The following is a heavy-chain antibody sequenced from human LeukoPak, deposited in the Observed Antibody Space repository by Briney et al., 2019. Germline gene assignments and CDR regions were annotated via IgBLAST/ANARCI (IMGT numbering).Heavy chain of an antibody. CDR3: AKDYRLLWFGELVKY. D-gene: IGHD3-10*01. CDR2: ISYDGSNK. Sequence: GGSLRLSCAASGLTFSSYGMHWVRQAPGKGLEWVALISYDGSNKDYAGSVKGRFTISRDNSKNTLYLQMNSLRAEDTAVYYCAKDYRLLWFGELVKYWGQGTLVTVSS. V-gene: IGHV3-30*18. J-gene: IGHJ4*02. CDR1: GLTFSSYG.